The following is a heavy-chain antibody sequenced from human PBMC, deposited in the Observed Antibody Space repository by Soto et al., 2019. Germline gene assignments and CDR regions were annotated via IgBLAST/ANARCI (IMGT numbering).Heavy chain of an antibody. J-gene: IGHJ4*02. CDR3: ARAALAHFED. CDR1: GFTFGTYS. V-gene: IGHV3-48*02. Sequence: VGSPRLSCAGSGFTFGTYSMNWVRQAAGKGLEWIAYISYDSDTIQYADSVKGRFTISRDNAKNSLYLQMNSLRDEDTAVYYCARAALAHFEDWGQGTLVTV. D-gene: IGHD2-15*01. CDR2: ISYDSDTI.